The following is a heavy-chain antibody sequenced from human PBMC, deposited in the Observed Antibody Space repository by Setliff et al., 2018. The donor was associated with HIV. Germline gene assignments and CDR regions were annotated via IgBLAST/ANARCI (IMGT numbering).Heavy chain of an antibody. V-gene: IGHV1-2*02. CDR3: ARGRDQRLAGY. J-gene: IGHJ4*02. CDR2: INPNTGGT. CDR1: GFTFTGYY. Sequence: ASVKVSCKASGFTFTGYYIHWVRQAPGQGLEWMGWINPNTGGTNYAQKFQGRVTMTSDTSINTAYMELSSLRSDDTAVYYCARGRDQRLAGYWGQGTLVTVSS. D-gene: IGHD6-25*01.